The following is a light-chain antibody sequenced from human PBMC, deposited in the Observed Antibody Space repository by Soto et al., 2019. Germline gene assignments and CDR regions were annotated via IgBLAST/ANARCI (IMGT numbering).Light chain of an antibody. J-gene: IGKJ1*01. CDR1: QSVLYSSNNKNY. CDR3: QQYYSTPRT. CDR2: WAS. V-gene: IGKV4-1*01. Sequence: DIVMTQSPDSLAVSLGERATINCKSSQSVLYSSNNKNYLAWYQQKPGQPPKLLIYWASTQESVVPDRFSGSGSGTDFTLTISSLQAEDVAVYYCQQYYSTPRTFGQGTKVEIK.